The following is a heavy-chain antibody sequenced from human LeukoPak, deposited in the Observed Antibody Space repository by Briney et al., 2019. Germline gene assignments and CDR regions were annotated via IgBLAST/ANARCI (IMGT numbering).Heavy chain of an antibody. D-gene: IGHD3-10*01. Sequence: SETLSLTCAVYGGSFSGYCWSWIRQPPGKGLEWIGEINHSGSTNYNPSLKSRVTISVDTSKNQFSLKLSSVTAADTAVYYCASAWFGVLAAWGQGTLVTVSS. V-gene: IGHV4-34*01. CDR2: INHSGST. J-gene: IGHJ5*02. CDR1: GGSFSGYC. CDR3: ASAWFGVLAA.